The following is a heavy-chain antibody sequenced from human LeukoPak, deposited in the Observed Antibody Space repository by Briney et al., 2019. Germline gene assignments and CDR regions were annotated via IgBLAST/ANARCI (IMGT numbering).Heavy chain of an antibody. CDR2: INHSGST. J-gene: IGHJ6*03. V-gene: IGHV4-34*01. CDR1: GGSFSGYY. CDR3: ARGLWFGEFRNYYYYYYMDV. D-gene: IGHD3-10*01. Sequence: SETLSLTCAVYGGSFSGYYWSWIRQPPGKGLEWIGEINHSGSTNYNPSLKSRVTISVDTSKNQFSLKLSSVTAADTAVYYCARGLWFGEFRNYYYYYYMDVWGKGTTVTVSS.